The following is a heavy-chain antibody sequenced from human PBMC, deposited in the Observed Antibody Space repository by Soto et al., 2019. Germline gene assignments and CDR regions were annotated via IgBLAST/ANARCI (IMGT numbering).Heavy chain of an antibody. CDR2: ISVHNGNT. Sequence: ASVKVSCKASGYTFTSYGISWVRQAPGQGLEWMGWISVHNGNTKYAQKLQGRVTMTTDTSTSTAYMELRSLRSDDTAVYYCARDLKVGGFDYWGQGTQVTVSS. J-gene: IGHJ4*02. CDR3: ARDLKVGGFDY. D-gene: IGHD1-26*01. V-gene: IGHV1-18*01. CDR1: GYTFTSYG.